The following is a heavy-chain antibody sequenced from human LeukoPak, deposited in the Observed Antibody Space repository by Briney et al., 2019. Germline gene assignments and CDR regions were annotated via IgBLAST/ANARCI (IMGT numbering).Heavy chain of an antibody. CDR2: INTDGSST. V-gene: IGHV3-74*01. CDR1: GFAFSTYW. Sequence: GGSLRLSCAASGFAFSTYWMHWVRQAPGKGLVWVSRINTDGSSTTYADSVKGRFTISRDNAKNTLYLQMNSLRAEDTAVYYCARDENDVWSGYPLDYFDYWGQGTLVTVSS. D-gene: IGHD3-3*01. CDR3: ARDENDVWSGYPLDYFDY. J-gene: IGHJ4*02.